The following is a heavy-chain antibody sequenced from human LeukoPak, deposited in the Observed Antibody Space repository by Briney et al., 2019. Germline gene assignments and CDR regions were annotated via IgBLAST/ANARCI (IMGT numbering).Heavy chain of an antibody. Sequence: PGGSLRLSRAASGFIISSYWMHWVRQAPGKGLVWVSRISGDGSRTNYADSVQGRFTISRDNARNTLHLQMNSLRVEDTAVYYCVRSYCTSSNCYGWFDPWGQGTLVTVSS. CDR1: GFIISSYW. D-gene: IGHD2-2*01. CDR2: ISGDGSRT. CDR3: VRSYCTSSNCYGWFDP. V-gene: IGHV3-74*01. J-gene: IGHJ5*02.